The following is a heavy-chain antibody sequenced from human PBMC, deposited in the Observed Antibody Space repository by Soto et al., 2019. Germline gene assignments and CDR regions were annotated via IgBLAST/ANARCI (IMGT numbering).Heavy chain of an antibody. D-gene: IGHD5-12*01. CDR3: AHVYGGYDNFDY. V-gene: IGHV2-5*02. J-gene: IGHJ4*02. Sequence: QITFKESGPTLVKPTQTLTLTCTFSGFSLSTSGVGVGWIRQPPGKALEWLALIYWDDDKRYSPSLKSRLTITKDTSKNQLVLTMTNMDPVDTATYYCAHVYGGYDNFDYWGQGTLVTVSS. CDR2: IYWDDDK. CDR1: GFSLSTSGVG.